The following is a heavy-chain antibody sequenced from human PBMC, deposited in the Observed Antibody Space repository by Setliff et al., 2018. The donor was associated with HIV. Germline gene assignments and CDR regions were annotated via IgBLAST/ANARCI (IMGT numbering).Heavy chain of an antibody. CDR1: GYTFTGYY. J-gene: IGHJ4*02. V-gene: IGHV1-2*04. CDR2: INPNSGGT. Sequence: GASVKVSCKASGYTFTGYYMHWVRQAPGQGLEWMGWINPNSGGTNCAQKLQGWVTMTRDTSISTAYMELSRLRPDDTAVYYCARESACSSTSCPKVLDYWGQGTLVTVSS. CDR3: ARESACSSTSCPKVLDY. D-gene: IGHD2-2*01.